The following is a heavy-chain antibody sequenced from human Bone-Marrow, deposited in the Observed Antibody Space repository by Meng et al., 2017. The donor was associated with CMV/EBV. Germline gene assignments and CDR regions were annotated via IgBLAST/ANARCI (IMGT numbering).Heavy chain of an antibody. D-gene: IGHD6-19*01. CDR1: GGSVSGYY. Sequence: SETLSLTCAGYGGSVSGYYWSWIRQPPGKGLEWIGEINHSGSTNYNPSLKSRVTISVDTSKNQFSLKLSSVTAADTAVYYCARGRGWAGTPQPLDYWGQGTRVTGSS. CDR3: ARGRGWAGTPQPLDY. J-gene: IGHJ4*02. V-gene: IGHV4-34*01. CDR2: INHSGST.